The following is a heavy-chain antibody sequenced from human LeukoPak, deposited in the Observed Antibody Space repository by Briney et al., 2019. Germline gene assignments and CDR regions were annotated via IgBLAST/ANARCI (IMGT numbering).Heavy chain of an antibody. CDR2: ISYDGSNK. V-gene: IGHV3-30-3*01. D-gene: IGHD3-22*01. Sequence: GGSLRLSCAASGFTFSSYAMHWVRQAPGKGLEWVAVISYDGSNKYYADSVKGRFTISRDNSKNTLYLQMNSLRAEDTAVYYCARGPHYYDSRGYTPSGYWGQGTLVTVSS. J-gene: IGHJ4*02. CDR1: GFTFSSYA. CDR3: ARGPHYYDSRGYTPSGY.